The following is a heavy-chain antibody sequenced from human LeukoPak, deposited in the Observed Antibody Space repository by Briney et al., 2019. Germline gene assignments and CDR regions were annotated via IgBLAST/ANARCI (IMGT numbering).Heavy chain of an antibody. CDR2: IKGDGGHT. CDR1: GFFLRNYW. V-gene: IGHV3-74*01. Sequence: GGSLRHSRAASGFFLRNYWKHWVPPGPGEGLVWVSHIKGDGGHTSYADSVKGRFTISRDNARNTLYLQMNSLRAEDTAIYYCVRDGDAYNFDCWGQGTLVTVSS. D-gene: IGHD5-24*01. CDR3: VRDGDAYNFDC. J-gene: IGHJ4*02.